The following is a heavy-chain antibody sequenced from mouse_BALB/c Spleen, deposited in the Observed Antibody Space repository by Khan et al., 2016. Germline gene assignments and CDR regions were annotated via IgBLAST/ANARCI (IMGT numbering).Heavy chain of an antibody. J-gene: IGHJ1*01. CDR2: ILPGSGST. V-gene: IGHV1-9*01. D-gene: IGHD1-2*01. CDR3: ARKGITTAGYFDV. Sequence: QVQLKESGAELMKPGASVKISCKATGYTFSSYWIEWVKQRPGHGLEWIGEILPGSGSTNYNEKFKGKATFTADTSSNTADMQLSSLTSEDSAVYYCARKGITTAGYFDVWGAGTTVTVSS. CDR1: GYTFSSYW.